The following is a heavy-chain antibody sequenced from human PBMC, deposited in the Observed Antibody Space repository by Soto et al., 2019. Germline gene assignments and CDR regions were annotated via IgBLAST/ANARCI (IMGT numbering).Heavy chain of an antibody. Sequence: EVQLLESGGGLVQPGGSLRLSCAASGFTFSSYAMSWVRQAPGKGLEWVSAISGSGGSRYYADSVKGRFTISRDNSKNTLYLQMNSLRAEDTAVYYCAKPPGYEYRGAWFDPWGQGTLVTVSS. D-gene: IGHD5-12*01. J-gene: IGHJ5*02. CDR1: GFTFSSYA. V-gene: IGHV3-23*01. CDR2: ISGSGGSR. CDR3: AKPPGYEYRGAWFDP.